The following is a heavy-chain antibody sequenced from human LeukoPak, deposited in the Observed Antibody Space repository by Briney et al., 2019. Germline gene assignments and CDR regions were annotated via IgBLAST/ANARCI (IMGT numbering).Heavy chain of an antibody. V-gene: IGHV4-59*01. CDR3: ARDRGYCTNGVCYGGYYYYGMDV. D-gene: IGHD2-8*01. CDR1: GGSISSYY. Sequence: SETLSLTCTVSGGSISSYYWSWIRQLPGKGLEWIGYIYYSGSTNYNPSLKSRVTISVDTSKNQFSLKLSSVTAADTAVYYCARDRGYCTNGVCYGGYYYYGMDVWGQGTTVTVSS. CDR2: IYYSGST. J-gene: IGHJ6*02.